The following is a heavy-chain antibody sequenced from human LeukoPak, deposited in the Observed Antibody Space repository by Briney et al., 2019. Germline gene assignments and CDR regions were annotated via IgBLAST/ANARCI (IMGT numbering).Heavy chain of an antibody. J-gene: IGHJ4*02. V-gene: IGHV1-2*02. CDR2: INPDSGGT. CDR1: GYTFTGYY. D-gene: IGHD6-19*01. Sequence: ASVKVSCKASGYTFTGYYMHWVRQAPGQGLEWMGWINPDSGGTNYAQEFHGRVTMTRDTSISTAYMELSRLRSDDTAVYYCARGPEFLAVAGLIDYWGQGTLVTVSS. CDR3: ARGPEFLAVAGLIDY.